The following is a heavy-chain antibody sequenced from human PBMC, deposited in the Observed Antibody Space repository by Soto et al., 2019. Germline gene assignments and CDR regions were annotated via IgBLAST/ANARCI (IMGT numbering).Heavy chain of an antibody. CDR2: INAGNGNT. CDR3: ARSVVVTAIHKTTYYYYGMDV. J-gene: IGHJ6*02. D-gene: IGHD2-21*02. CDR1: GYTFTSYA. V-gene: IGHV1-3*01. Sequence: GASVKVSCKASGYTFTSYAMHWVRQAPGQRLEWMGWINAGNGNTKYSQKFQGRVTITRDTSASTAYMELSSLRSEDTAVYYCARSVVVTAIHKTTYYYYGMDVWGQGTTVTVSS.